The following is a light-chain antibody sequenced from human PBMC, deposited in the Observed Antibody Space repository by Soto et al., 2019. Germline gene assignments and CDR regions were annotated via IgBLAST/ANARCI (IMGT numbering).Light chain of an antibody. J-gene: IGKJ4*01. CDR2: VAS. V-gene: IGKV1-27*01. Sequence: DIQMTQSPSSLSASLGDRVTITCRASQGIGVYFAWFEQKPGKVPKLLIYVASALQLGVPSRFSGSGSGTDFTLTISSLQPEDFATYYCQKYNSAPLTFGGGTKVEIK. CDR1: QGIGVY. CDR3: QKYNSAPLT.